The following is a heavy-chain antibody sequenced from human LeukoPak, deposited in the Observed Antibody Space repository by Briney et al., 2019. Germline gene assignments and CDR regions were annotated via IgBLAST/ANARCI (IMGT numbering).Heavy chain of an antibody. V-gene: IGHV3-23*01. D-gene: IGHD1-26*01. CDR3: AKEERWAPKYGMDV. J-gene: IGHJ6*02. Sequence: GGSLRLSCAASGFTFSSYAVSWVRQAPGKGLEWVSAISGSGGSTYYADSVKGRFTISRDNSKNTLYLQMNSLRAEDTAVYYCAKEERWAPKYGMDVWGQGTTVTVSS. CDR1: GFTFSSYA. CDR2: ISGSGGST.